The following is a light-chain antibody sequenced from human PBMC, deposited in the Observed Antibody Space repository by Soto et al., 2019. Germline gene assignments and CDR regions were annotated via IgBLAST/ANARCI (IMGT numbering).Light chain of an antibody. V-gene: IGKV3-15*01. Sequence: EIVLTQSPATLSLSPGERATLSCRASQSISSDLAWYQQKPGQAPRLLIYGASTRATGIPARFCGSGSGTEFALTISSLQSEDFAVYYCQQCNNWPRTFGQGTKVE. CDR3: QQCNNWPRT. CDR2: GAS. J-gene: IGKJ1*01. CDR1: QSISSD.